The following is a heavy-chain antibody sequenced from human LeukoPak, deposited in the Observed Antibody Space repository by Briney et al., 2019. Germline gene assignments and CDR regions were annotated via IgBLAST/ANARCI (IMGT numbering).Heavy chain of an antibody. CDR2: ITKVVAEK. CDR3: VRGQGYRSSWFRDFDY. V-gene: IGHV3-7*01. D-gene: IGHD6-13*01. CDR1: AFTSITFW. Sequence: GRSLTLSCVASAFTSITFWMSWVRPAPAKRRECVADITKVVAEKYYVDSVKGLFTISRYNAKNSLYLEMDSLRAEDTAVYYCVRGQGYRSSWFRDFDYWGQGTLVTVSS. J-gene: IGHJ4*02.